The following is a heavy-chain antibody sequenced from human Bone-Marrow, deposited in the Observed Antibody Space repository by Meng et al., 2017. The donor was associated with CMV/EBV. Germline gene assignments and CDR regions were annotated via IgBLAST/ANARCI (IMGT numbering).Heavy chain of an antibody. V-gene: IGHV4-59*01. Sequence: SETLSLTCTVSGGSISSYYWSWIRQPPGKGLEWIGYIYYSGSTNYNPSLKRRVTISVDTSKNQFSLNLSSVTAADTAVYYCARKGLDYSIFNWCQGTLVTVSS. CDR2: IYYSGST. CDR1: GGSISSYY. J-gene: IGHJ4*02. CDR3: ARKGLDYSIFN. D-gene: IGHD4-11*01.